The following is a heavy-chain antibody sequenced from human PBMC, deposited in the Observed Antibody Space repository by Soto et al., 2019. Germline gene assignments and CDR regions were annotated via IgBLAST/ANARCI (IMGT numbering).Heavy chain of an antibody. V-gene: IGHV4-31*03. CDR1: GGSISSGGYY. Sequence: QVQLQESGPGLVKPSQTLSLTCTVSGGSISSGGYYWSWIRQHPGKGLEGIGYIYYSGSTYYNPSHKLRGTISVDTSKKQFSLKLSSVTAAATAVYYCARGGIAAAAPPDYWGQGTLGTVSS. D-gene: IGHD6-13*01. CDR3: ARGGIAAAAPPDY. CDR2: IYYSGST. J-gene: IGHJ4*02.